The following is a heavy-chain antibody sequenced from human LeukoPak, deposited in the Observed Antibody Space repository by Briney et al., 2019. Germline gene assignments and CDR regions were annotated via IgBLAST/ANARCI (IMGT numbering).Heavy chain of an antibody. CDR2: ISGSGTNT. Sequence: GGSLRLSCAASGFTFSSYAMHWVRQAPGKGLEWVSGISGSGTNTYYADTVKGRFSISRDNPENTLYLQMNSLRVDDTATYYCAKGGYCRGESCPYYDGMDVWGQGTTVTVSS. J-gene: IGHJ6*02. D-gene: IGHD2-15*01. CDR3: AKGGYCRGESCPYYDGMDV. V-gene: IGHV3-23*01. CDR1: GFTFSSYA.